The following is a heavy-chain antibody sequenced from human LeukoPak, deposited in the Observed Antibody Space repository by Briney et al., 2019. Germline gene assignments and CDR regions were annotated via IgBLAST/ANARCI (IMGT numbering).Heavy chain of an antibody. Sequence: GGSLRLSCAASGFTVSSNYMSWVRQAPGKGLEWVPVIYSGGSTYYADSVKGRFTISRDNSKNTLYLQMNSLRAEDTAVYYCARDHGIAVALDYYGMDVWGQGTTVTVSS. D-gene: IGHD6-19*01. CDR3: ARDHGIAVALDYYGMDV. V-gene: IGHV3-66*01. CDR1: GFTVSSNY. J-gene: IGHJ6*02. CDR2: IYSGGST.